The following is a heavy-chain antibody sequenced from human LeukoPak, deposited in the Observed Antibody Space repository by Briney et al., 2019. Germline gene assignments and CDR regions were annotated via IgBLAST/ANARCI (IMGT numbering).Heavy chain of an antibody. V-gene: IGHV6-1*01. J-gene: IGHJ4*01. CDR2: TYYRSKWYN. CDR3: ARENARGPGSNRGGETYFDY. Sequence: SQTLSLTCAISGDTVSSNSAAWNWIRQSPSRGLEWLARTYYRSKWYNDYALSVKSRITINPDTSKNQFSLQLNSVTPEDTAVYYCARENARGPGSNRGGETYFDYWGQEPWSPSPQ. CDR1: GDTVSSNSAA. D-gene: IGHD3-16*01.